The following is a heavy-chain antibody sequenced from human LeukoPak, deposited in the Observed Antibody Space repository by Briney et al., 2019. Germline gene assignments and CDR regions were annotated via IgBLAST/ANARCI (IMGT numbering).Heavy chain of an antibody. CDR2: IDYDGIT. D-gene: IGHD1-26*01. CDR1: GGSINNYH. J-gene: IGHJ6*03. CDR3: ARDVVGATVSYYYYYYMDV. V-gene: IGHV4-59*01. Sequence: PSETLSLTCSVSGGSINNYHWSWIRQPPGKGLEWIGYIDYDGITNFNPSLESRVAMSVDTSNNQFSLILTSVTAADTAVYYCARDVVGATVSYYYYYYMDVWGKGTTVTVSS.